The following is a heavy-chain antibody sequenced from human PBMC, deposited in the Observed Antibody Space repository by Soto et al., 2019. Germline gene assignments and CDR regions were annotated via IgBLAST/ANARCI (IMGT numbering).Heavy chain of an antibody. Sequence: QLQLQESGSGLVKPSQTLSLTCAVSGGSISSGGYSWSWIRQPPGKGLEWIGYMYHSGSTYYNPSLKSRVTISIDRSKTQLSMKLSYVTAADTAVYYCARVPDYWGQGILVTVSS. J-gene: IGHJ4*02. CDR2: MYHSGST. D-gene: IGHD2-2*01. V-gene: IGHV4-30-2*01. CDR1: GGSISSGGYS. CDR3: ARVPDY.